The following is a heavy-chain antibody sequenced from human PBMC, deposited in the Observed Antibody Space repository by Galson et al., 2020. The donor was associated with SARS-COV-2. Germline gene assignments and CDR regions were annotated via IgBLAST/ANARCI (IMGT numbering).Heavy chain of an antibody. CDR2: ISGNGGST. D-gene: IGHD4-17*01. V-gene: IGHV3-23*01. CDR1: RFTFSSYA. J-gene: IGHJ4*02. Sequence: GESLKISCAASRFTFSSYAMSWVRQAPGKGLEWVSAISGNGGSTYYADSVKGRFTISRDNSKNTLYLQMNSLRAEDTAVYYCAKDTRAAYGDYTYFDSWGQGTLVTVSS. CDR3: AKDTRAAYGDYTYFDS.